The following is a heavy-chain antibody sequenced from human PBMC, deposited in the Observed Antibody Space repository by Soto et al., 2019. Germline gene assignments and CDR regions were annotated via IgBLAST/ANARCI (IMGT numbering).Heavy chain of an antibody. CDR2: IYPGDSDT. CDR1: GYSFTSYW. V-gene: IGHV5-51*03. J-gene: IGHJ5*02. D-gene: IGHD2-2*02. CDR3: ARGYCSSTSCYRIRFDP. Sequence: EVQLVQSGAEVKKPGESLKISCKGSGYSFTSYWIGWVRQMPGRGLEWMGIIYPGDSDTRYSPYFQGQVTISADRSISTAYLQWSTLKASDTAMYYCARGYCSSTSCYRIRFDPWGQGTLVTVSS.